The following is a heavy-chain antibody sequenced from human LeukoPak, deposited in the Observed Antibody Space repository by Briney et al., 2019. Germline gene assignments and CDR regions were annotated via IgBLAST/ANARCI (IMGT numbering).Heavy chain of an antibody. J-gene: IGHJ4*02. CDR1: GFTFSSYE. CDR2: ISSSGSTI. CDR3: GRGNVVRKQNYYFAY. V-gene: IGHV3-48*03. D-gene: IGHD2-2*01. Sequence: GGSLRLSCAASGFTFSSYEMNWVRQAPGKGLEWVSYISSSGSTIYYADSVKGRFTISRDNAKNSLYLQMNSLRAEDTAVYYCGRGNVVRKQNYYFAYWGQGTLVTVS.